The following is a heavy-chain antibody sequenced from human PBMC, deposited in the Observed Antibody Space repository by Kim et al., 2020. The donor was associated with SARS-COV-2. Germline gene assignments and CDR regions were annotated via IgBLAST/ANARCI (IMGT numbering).Heavy chain of an antibody. J-gene: IGHJ5*02. D-gene: IGHD3-10*01. V-gene: IGHV3-74*01. Sequence: ADSVKGRFTISRDNAKNTLYLQMNRLRAEDTAVYYCARGDKVRGTRWFDPWGQGTLVTVSS. CDR3: ARGDKVRGTRWFDP.